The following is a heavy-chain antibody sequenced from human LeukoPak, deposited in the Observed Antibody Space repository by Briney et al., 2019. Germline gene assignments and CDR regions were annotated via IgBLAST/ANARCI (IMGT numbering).Heavy chain of an antibody. V-gene: IGHV3-33*01. CDR2: IWYDGNNK. CDR3: AREGSIAAAGTYYYYGMDV. D-gene: IGHD6-13*01. J-gene: IGHJ6*04. Sequence: GGSLTLSCAASGFTFSSYGMHWLRQAPGRGLEGGADIWYDGNNKYYADHVRGRFTIYRDNYKNTPYLQMNSLRAEDTAVYYCAREGSIAAAGTYYYYGMDVWGKGTTVTVSS. CDR1: GFTFSSYG.